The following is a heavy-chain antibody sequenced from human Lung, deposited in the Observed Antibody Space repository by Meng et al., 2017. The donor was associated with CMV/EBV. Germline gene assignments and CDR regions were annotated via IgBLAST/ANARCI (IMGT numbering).Heavy chain of an antibody. CDR1: GFAFDTYG. V-gene: IGHV3-30*02. Sequence: GGSXRLXXAASGFAFDTYGMHWVRQAPGKRLEWVAFIRHDASNKFYGDSVRGRFTISRDNSKNTLYLQMNSLRAEETAMYYCAKDQLLFGGPNAYFDDWGQGTLVTVSS. CDR2: IRHDASNK. J-gene: IGHJ4*02. D-gene: IGHD3-16*01. CDR3: AKDQLLFGGPNAYFDD.